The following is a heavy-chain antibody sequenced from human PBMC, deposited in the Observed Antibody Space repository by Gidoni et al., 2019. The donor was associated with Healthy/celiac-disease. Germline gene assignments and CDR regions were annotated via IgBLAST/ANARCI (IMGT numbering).Heavy chain of an antibody. D-gene: IGHD2-2*01. CDR1: GFTFRNAW. CDR2: IKSKTDGGTT. V-gene: IGHV3-15*01. Sequence: EVQLVESGGGLVKPGGSLRLSCAASGFTFRNAWMSWVRQAPGKGLEWVGRIKSKTDGGTTDYAAPVKGRFTISRDDSKNTLYLQMNSLKTEDTAVYYCTTGPVPAASSFDYWGQGTLVTVSS. J-gene: IGHJ4*02. CDR3: TTGPVPAASSFDY.